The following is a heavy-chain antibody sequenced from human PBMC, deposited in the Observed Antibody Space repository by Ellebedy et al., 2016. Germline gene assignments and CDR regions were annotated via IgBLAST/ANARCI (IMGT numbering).Heavy chain of an antibody. CDR2: ISPYNGNT. Sequence: ASVKVSXKASSYTFTKYGITWVRQAPGLGLEWMGWISPYNGNTNYAQKFRGRVTMTTDTSTSTAYMELRSLRSNDTAVYYCARGDTVVVPADYWGQGTLVTVSS. V-gene: IGHV1-18*01. CDR1: SYTFTKYG. CDR3: ARGDTVVVPADY. J-gene: IGHJ4*02. D-gene: IGHD2-2*01.